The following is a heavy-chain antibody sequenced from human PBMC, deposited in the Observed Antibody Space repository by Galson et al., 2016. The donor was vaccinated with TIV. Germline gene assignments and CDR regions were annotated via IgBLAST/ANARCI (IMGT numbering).Heavy chain of an antibody. D-gene: IGHD1-1*01. J-gene: IGHJ3*02. Sequence: SPRLSCAASGFTFGDYAMSWVRQAPGKGLEWVGFIRSKAYGGTTDYAASVKGRFTVSRDDSQGIAYLQMNSLKTEDTAVYYCTRTAMGSTRNAFDIWGQGTVVTVSS. CDR3: TRTAMGSTRNAFDI. V-gene: IGHV3-49*04. CDR1: GFTFGDYA. CDR2: IRSKAYGGTT.